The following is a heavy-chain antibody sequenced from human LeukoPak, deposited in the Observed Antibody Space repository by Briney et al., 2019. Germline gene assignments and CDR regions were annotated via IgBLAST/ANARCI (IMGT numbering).Heavy chain of an antibody. J-gene: IGHJ3*02. Sequence: SETLSLTCTVSGYSISSGYYWGWIRQPPGKGLEWIGSIYHSGSTYYNPSLKSRVTISVDTSKNQFSLKPSSVTAADTAVYYCARTKFGGDDAFDIWSQGTMVTVSS. V-gene: IGHV4-38-2*02. CDR2: IYHSGST. D-gene: IGHD3-10*01. CDR3: ARTKFGGDDAFDI. CDR1: GYSISSGYY.